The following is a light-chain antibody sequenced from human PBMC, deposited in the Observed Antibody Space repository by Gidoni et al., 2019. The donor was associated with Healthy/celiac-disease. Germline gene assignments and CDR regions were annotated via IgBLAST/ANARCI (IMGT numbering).Light chain of an antibody. J-gene: IGKJ2*01. CDR1: QSVSSN. CDR2: GAS. V-gene: IGKV3-15*01. Sequence: EIVMTQSPATLSVSPGERATLSCRASQSVSSNLAWYQQKPGQAPLLLIYGASTRATGLPAMFSGSGSGTEFTLTISSLQSEDFAVYCCQQYNNWPTFGQGTKLEIK. CDR3: QQYNNWPT.